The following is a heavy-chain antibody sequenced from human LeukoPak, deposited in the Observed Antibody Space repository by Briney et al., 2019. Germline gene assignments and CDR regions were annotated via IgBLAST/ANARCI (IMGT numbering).Heavy chain of an antibody. CDR3: ARGPVAGTRIDP. D-gene: IGHD6-19*01. J-gene: IGHJ5*02. CDR1: GYTFTGYY. Sequence: ASVKVSCKASGYTFTGYYMHWVRQAPGQGLEWMGWINPNSGGTNYAQKFQGRVTMTRDTSISTAYMELSSLRSEDTAVYYCARGPVAGTRIDPWGQGTLVTVSS. CDR2: INPNSGGT. V-gene: IGHV1-2*02.